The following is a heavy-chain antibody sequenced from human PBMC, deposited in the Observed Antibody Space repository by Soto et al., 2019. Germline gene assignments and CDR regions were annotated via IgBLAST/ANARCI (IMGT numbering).Heavy chain of an antibody. CDR3: VRFWPPPYSDALTDYTDAFDY. Sequence: SQTLSLTCAISGDSVSSNSVAWNWIRQSPSRGLEWLGRAYYRSKWYNDYAVSVKSRITINPDTSKNQFSLQLNSVTPEDTAVYYCVRFWPPPYSDALTDYTDAFDYWGQGTLVTVSS. V-gene: IGHV6-1*01. J-gene: IGHJ4*02. CDR2: AYYRSKWYN. D-gene: IGHD3-9*01. CDR1: GDSVSSNSVA.